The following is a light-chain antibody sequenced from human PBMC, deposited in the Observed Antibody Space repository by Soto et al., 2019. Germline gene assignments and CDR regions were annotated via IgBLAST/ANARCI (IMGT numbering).Light chain of an antibody. Sequence: EVVLTQSPRTLSLSPGESATLSFRASQSVGSNYLAWFQQKPGQAPRLLIYAASSRATGIPDRFSGSGSGTDFTLSISSLEPEDFAVYYCQQRSNWPPITFGQGTRLEI. V-gene: IGKV3D-20*02. CDR3: QQRSNWPPIT. CDR2: AAS. J-gene: IGKJ5*01. CDR1: QSVGSNY.